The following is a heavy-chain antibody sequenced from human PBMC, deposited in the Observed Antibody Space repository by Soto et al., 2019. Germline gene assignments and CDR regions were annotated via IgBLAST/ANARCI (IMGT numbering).Heavy chain of an antibody. V-gene: IGHV1-58*01. CDR3: ASSPPPTVTMYSRFFDL. J-gene: IGHJ2*01. CDR1: GSTFSSSA. CDR2: IVVDSGNT. D-gene: IGHD4-17*01. Sequence: SVKVSCKASGSTFSSSALQWVRQARGQRLEWIGWIVVDSGNTHYAQKFQGRVTMTTDTSTSTAYMELRSLRSDDTAVYYCASSPPPTVTMYSRFFDLWGRGTLVTVSS.